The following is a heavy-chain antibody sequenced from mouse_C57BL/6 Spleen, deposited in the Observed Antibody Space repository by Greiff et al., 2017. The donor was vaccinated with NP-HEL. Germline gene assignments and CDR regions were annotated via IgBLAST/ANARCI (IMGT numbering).Heavy chain of an antibody. CDR2: IYPGDGDT. J-gene: IGHJ4*01. CDR3: ARYPYYYGSSYAMDY. V-gene: IGHV1-80*01. D-gene: IGHD1-1*01. Sequence: QVQLKESGAELVKPGASVKISCKASGYAFSSYWMNWVKQRPGKGLEWIGQIYPGDGDTNYNGKFKGKATLTADKSSSTAYMQLSSLTSEDSAVYFCARYPYYYGSSYAMDYWGQGTSVTVSS. CDR1: GYAFSSYW.